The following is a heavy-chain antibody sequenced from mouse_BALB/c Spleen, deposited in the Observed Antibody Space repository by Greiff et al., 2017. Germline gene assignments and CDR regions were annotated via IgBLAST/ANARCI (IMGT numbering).Heavy chain of an antibody. CDR3: ARGDSSGYDFDY. CDR1: GYTFTSYW. V-gene: IGHV1S81*02. CDR2: INPSNGRT. J-gene: IGHJ2*01. Sequence: QVQLQQPGAELVKPGASVKLSCKASGYTFTSYWMHWVKQRPGQGLEWIGEINPSNGRTNYNEKFKSKATLTVDKSSSTAYMQLSSLTSEDSAVYYCARGDSSGYDFDYWGQGTTLTVSS. D-gene: IGHD3-2*01.